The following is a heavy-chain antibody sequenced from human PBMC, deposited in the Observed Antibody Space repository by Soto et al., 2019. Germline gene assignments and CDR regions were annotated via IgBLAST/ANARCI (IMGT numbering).Heavy chain of an antibody. J-gene: IGHJ3*02. CDR2: ISGSGGST. Sequence: EVQLLESGGGLVQPGGSLRLSCAASGFTFSSYAMSWVRQAPGNGLEWVSAISGSGGSTYYADSVKGRFTISRDNSTNTLYLQMNSLRAEDTAVYYCAKDLYYYDSSGYYYAADAFDIWGQGTMVTVSS. CDR1: GFTFSSYA. V-gene: IGHV3-23*01. CDR3: AKDLYYYDSSGYYYAADAFDI. D-gene: IGHD3-22*01.